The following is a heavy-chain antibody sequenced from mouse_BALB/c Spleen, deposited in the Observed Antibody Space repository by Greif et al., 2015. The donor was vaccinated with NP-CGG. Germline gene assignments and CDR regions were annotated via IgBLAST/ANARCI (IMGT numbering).Heavy chain of an antibody. V-gene: IGHV1-69*02. Sequence: QVQLQQSGAELVKPGAPVKLSCKASGYTFTSYWMNWVKQRPGRGLEWIGRIDPSDSETHYNQKFKDKATLTVDKSSSTAYIQLSSLTSEDSAVYYCAREEGSSGYGAYWGQGTLVTVSA. CDR3: AREEGSSGYGAY. CDR1: GYTFTSYW. CDR2: IDPSDSET. J-gene: IGHJ3*01. D-gene: IGHD3-1*01.